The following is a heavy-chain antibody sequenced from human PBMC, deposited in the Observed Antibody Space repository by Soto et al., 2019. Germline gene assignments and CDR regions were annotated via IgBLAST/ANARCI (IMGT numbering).Heavy chain of an antibody. V-gene: IGHV3-23*01. Sequence: PGGSLRLSCAASGFTFSSYAMHWVRQAPGKGLEWVSAISGSGGSTYYADSVKGRFTISRDNSKNTLYLQMNSLRAEDTAVYYCAKDPWRANCISTSCYLNWFDPWGQGTLVTVSS. CDR3: AKDPWRANCISTSCYLNWFDP. D-gene: IGHD2-2*01. J-gene: IGHJ5*02. CDR1: GFTFSSYA. CDR2: ISGSGGST.